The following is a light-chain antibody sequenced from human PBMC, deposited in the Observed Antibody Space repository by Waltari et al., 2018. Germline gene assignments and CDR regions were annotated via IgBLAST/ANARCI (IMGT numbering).Light chain of an antibody. J-gene: IGKJ2*01. CDR2: WAS. Sequence: DIVMTQSPDSLAVSLGERATINGKASQSVLYSSNNKNYLAWYQQKPGQPPKLLIYWASTRESGVPDRFSGSGSGTAFTLTISSLQAEDVAVYYCQQYYNTPYTFGQGTKLEIK. CDR1: QSVLYSSNNKNY. CDR3: QQYYNTPYT. V-gene: IGKV4-1*01.